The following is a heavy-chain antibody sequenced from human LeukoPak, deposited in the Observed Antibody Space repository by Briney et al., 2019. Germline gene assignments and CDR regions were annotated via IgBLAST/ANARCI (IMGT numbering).Heavy chain of an antibody. CDR1: GYTFTNYH. Sequence: ASVTVSCKASGYTFTNYHINWVRQAPGEELEWMGWMNPNNGDSGYAQKFQGRVTITRDTSISTSYMELRSLMSDDTDVYSCARTTSFTASGYDYWGQGTLVTVSS. V-gene: IGHV1-8*03. CDR3: ARTTSFTASGYDY. D-gene: IGHD6-25*01. J-gene: IGHJ4*02. CDR2: MNPNNGDS.